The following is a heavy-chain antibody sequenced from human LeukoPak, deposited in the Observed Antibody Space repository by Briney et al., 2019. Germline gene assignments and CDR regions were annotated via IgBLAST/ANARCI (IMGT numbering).Heavy chain of an antibody. V-gene: IGHV3-74*01. CDR2: VKEDGRET. CDR1: GFTFNTYW. Sequence: GGSLRLSCVGSGFTFNTYWIHWVRQAPGKGLVWVSRVKEDGRETNYADSVKGRFTLSRDNAKNTVYLQMNNLRAEDTAVYHCARAKPADFDLWGRGTLVTVSS. J-gene: IGHJ2*01. CDR3: ARAKPADFDL.